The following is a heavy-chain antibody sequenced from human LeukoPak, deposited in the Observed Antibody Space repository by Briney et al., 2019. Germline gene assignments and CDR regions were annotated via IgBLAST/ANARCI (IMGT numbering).Heavy chain of an antibody. D-gene: IGHD3-9*01. CDR1: GYTFTGYY. J-gene: IGHJ4*02. CDR3: ARGDSTYYDILTGYHNYFAY. Sequence: ASVKVSCKASGYTFTGYYMHWVRQAPGQGLEWMGWINPNSGGTNYAQKFQGRVTMTRDTSISTAYMELSRLRSDDTAVYYCARGDSTYYDILTGYHNYFAYWGQGTLVTVSS. V-gene: IGHV1-2*02. CDR2: INPNSGGT.